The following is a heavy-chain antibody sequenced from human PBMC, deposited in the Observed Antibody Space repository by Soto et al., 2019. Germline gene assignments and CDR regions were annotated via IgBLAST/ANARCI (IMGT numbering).Heavy chain of an antibody. CDR3: AIGKGSGSNARCQ. D-gene: IGHD3-10*01. CDR2: IQDGGRR. Sequence: EVLLEESGGDLVQPEGSLRLSCAASGFSVSHNYMTWVREVPGKGLEWVSVIQDGGRRTYADTVRDRCTISRASSKNTVFLQMSILRLEATAVYFCAIGKGSGSNARCQWGQGTLVTVAS. J-gene: IGHJ4*02. CDR1: GFSVSHNY. V-gene: IGHV3-66*01.